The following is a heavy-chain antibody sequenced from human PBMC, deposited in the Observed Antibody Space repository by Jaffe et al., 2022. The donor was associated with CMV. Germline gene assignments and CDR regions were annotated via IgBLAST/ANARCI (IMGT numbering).Heavy chain of an antibody. CDR3: ARGGDILEWLLLGNWFDP. V-gene: IGHV4-39*01. CDR1: GGSISSSSYY. CDR2: IYYSGST. Sequence: QLQLQESGPGLVKPSETLSLTCTVSGGSISSSSYYWGWIRQPPGKGLEWIGSIYYSGSTYYNPSLKSRVTISVDTSKNQFSLKLSSVTAADTAVYYCARGGDILEWLLLGNWFDPWGQGTLVTVSS. J-gene: IGHJ5*02. D-gene: IGHD3-3*01.